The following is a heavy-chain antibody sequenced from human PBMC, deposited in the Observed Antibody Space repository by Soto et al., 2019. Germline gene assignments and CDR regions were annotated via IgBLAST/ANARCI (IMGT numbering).Heavy chain of an antibody. CDR1: GFTFSDYY. V-gene: IGHV3-11*01. D-gene: IGHD3-22*01. CDR2: ISSSGSTI. CDR3: ARGDYYDSSGYYGAFDI. J-gene: IGHJ3*02. Sequence: GGSLRLSCAASGFTFSDYYMSWIRQAPGKGLEWVSYISSSGSTIYYADSVKGRFTISRHNSKNTLYLQMKSLRAEDTAVYYCARGDYYDSSGYYGAFDIWGQGTMVTVSS.